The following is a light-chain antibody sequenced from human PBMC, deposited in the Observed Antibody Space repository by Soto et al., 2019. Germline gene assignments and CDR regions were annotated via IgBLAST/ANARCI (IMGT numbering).Light chain of an antibody. V-gene: IGLV2-14*01. CDR1: SGDIGGYNY. Sequence: QSALTQPASVSGSPGQSIAISCTGTSGDIGGYNYVSWYQQHPGKAPKLIIHEVSNRPSGVSDRFSGTKSGNTASLAISGHQADDEADYYCSLHTIYRTRVIGTGTKLTVL. CDR3: SLHTIYRTRV. CDR2: EVS. J-gene: IGLJ1*01.